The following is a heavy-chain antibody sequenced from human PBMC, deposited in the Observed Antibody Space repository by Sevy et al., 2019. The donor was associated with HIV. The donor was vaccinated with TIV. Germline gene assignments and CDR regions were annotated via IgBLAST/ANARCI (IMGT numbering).Heavy chain of an antibody. D-gene: IGHD2-2*01. Sequence: GGSLRLSCAASGFTFSSYGMHWVRQAPGKGLEWVAFIRYDGSNKYYADSVKGRFTISRDNSKNTLYLQMNSLRAEDTAVYYCAKEARVVVPAAITYYYYCMDVWGQGTTVTVSS. CDR3: AKEARVVVPAAITYYYYCMDV. CDR1: GFTFSSYG. J-gene: IGHJ6*02. CDR2: IRYDGSNK. V-gene: IGHV3-30*02.